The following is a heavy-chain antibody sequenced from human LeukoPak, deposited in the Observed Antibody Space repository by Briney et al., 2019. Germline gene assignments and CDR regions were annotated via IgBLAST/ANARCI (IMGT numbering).Heavy chain of an antibody. Sequence: SVKVSCKASGGTFSSYAISWVRQAPGQGLEWMGGIIPIFGTANYAQKFQGRVTITADESTSTAYMELSSLRSEDTAVYYCARDARGAAAADDPFDIWGQGTMVTVSS. CDR3: ARDARGAAAADDPFDI. D-gene: IGHD6-13*01. V-gene: IGHV1-69*13. CDR2: IIPIFGTA. CDR1: GGTFSSYA. J-gene: IGHJ3*02.